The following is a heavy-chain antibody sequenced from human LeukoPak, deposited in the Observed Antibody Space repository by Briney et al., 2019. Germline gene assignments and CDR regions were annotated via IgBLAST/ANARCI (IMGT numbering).Heavy chain of an antibody. V-gene: IGHV3-74*01. CDR2: INTDGSST. Sequence: TGGSLRLSCAASGFTFTNYWMHWVRQAPGKGLVWVSRINTDGSSTNYADSVKGRFTVSRDNAKNTLYLQMNSLRVEDTAVYYCVRGTPGDYWGQGTLVTVSS. CDR1: GFTFTNYW. CDR3: VRGTPGDY. J-gene: IGHJ4*02. D-gene: IGHD2-15*01.